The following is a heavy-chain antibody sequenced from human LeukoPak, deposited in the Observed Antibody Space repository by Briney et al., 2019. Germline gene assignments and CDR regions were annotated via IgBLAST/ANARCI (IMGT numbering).Heavy chain of an antibody. J-gene: IGHJ5*02. Sequence: PGGSLRLSCVASGFTLDDYAMHWVRQAPGKGLEWVSLISGDGGSTYYADSVKGRFTISRDNSKNSLYLQMSSLRTEDTALYYCAKGVRSGTYYNCFDPWGQGTLVTVSS. CDR3: AKGVRSGTYYNCFDP. CDR2: ISGDGGST. D-gene: IGHD1-26*01. CDR1: GFTLDDYA. V-gene: IGHV3-43*02.